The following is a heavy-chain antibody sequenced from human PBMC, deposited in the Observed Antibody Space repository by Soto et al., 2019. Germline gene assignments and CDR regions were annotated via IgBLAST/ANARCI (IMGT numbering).Heavy chain of an antibody. D-gene: IGHD2-2*01. CDR2: ISGSGGGT. CDR1: GFTFSSYA. Sequence: PGGSLRLSCAASGFTFSSYAMHWVRQAPGKGLEWVSAISGSGGGTYYADSVKGRFTISRDNSKNTLYLQMNSLRAEDTAVYYCAKGVVPAATGDYYYGIDVWGQGTTVTVSS. V-gene: IGHV3-23*01. CDR3: AKGVVPAATGDYYYGIDV. J-gene: IGHJ6*02.